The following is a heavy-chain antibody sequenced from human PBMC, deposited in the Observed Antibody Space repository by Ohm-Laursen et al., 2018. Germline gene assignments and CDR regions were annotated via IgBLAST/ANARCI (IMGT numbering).Heavy chain of an antibody. CDR3: AHKMVYAMNFDY. CDR2: IYWDDDK. CDR1: GFSLSTSGVG. Sequence: TQTLTLTGTFSGFSLSTSGVGVGWILQPPGKALEWLALIYWDDDKRYSPSLKSRLTITKDTSKNQVVLTMTNMDPVDTATYYCAHKMVYAMNFDYWGQGTLVTVSS. J-gene: IGHJ4*02. D-gene: IGHD2-8*01. V-gene: IGHV2-5*02.